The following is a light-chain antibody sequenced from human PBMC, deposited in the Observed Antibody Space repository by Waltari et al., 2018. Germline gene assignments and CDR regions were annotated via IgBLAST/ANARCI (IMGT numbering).Light chain of an antibody. V-gene: IGLV2-14*01. J-gene: IGLJ2*01. CDR1: STDVGAYNY. CDR3: SSYTTTNAVV. CDR2: DVN. Sequence: QSALTQPASVSGSPGQSITISCTGSSTDVGAYNYVSWYQQHPGQAPNLIIYDVNNRPAGISNRFAGSHSGNTASLTICGRQADAEAYYPCSSYTTTNAVVFGGGTTLTAL.